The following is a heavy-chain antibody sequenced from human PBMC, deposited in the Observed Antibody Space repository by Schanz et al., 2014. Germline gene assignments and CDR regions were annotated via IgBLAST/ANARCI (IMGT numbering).Heavy chain of an antibody. Sequence: QLQLQASGPGLVKPSETLSLTCTVSGGSISSSNFYWGWIRQPPGKGLEWIGSLFYSGRTHYSPSLKSRFPISVNPSKTRFPLKLFSLPAADTAVYYCARHNGFSFANALDIWGQGTMVTVSS. V-gene: IGHV4-39*01. J-gene: IGHJ3*02. CDR1: GGSISSSNFY. D-gene: IGHD5-18*01. CDR2: LFYSGRT. CDR3: ARHNGFSFANALDI.